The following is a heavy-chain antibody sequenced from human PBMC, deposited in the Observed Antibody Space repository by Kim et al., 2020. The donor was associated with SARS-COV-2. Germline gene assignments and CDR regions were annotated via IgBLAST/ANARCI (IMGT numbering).Heavy chain of an antibody. V-gene: IGHV3-23*01. D-gene: IGHD1-26*01. CDR2: ISGSGGST. Sequence: GGSLRLSCAASGFTFSSYAMSWVRQAPGKGLEWVSAISGSGGSTYYADSVKDRFTISRDNSKNTLYLQMNSLRAEDTAVYYCATLIVGAILQYAFDIWGQGTMVTVSS. J-gene: IGHJ3*02. CDR3: ATLIVGAILQYAFDI. CDR1: GFTFSSYA.